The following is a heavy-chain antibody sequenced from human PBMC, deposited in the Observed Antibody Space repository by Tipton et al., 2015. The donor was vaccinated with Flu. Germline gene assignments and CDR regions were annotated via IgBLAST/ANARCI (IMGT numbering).Heavy chain of an antibody. J-gene: IGHJ4*02. D-gene: IGHD1-26*01. Sequence: TLSLTCTVSGGSISSSSYHRGWIRQPPGMGLEWIGSVYYSGSTYQNPSLESRVTISVDTSKNQFSLKLSSVTAADTAVYFCAREGRNSGGLDYWGQGTLVTVSS. V-gene: IGHV4-39*07. CDR2: VYYSGST. CDR3: AREGRNSGGLDY. CDR1: GGSISSSSYH.